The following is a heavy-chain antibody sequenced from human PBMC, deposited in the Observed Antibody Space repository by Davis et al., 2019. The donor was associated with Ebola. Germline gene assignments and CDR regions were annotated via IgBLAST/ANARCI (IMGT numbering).Heavy chain of an antibody. J-gene: IGHJ4*02. CDR1: GFTFSSYS. D-gene: IGHD1-26*01. CDR3: AKERARGLLSY. V-gene: IGHV3-30*18. CDR2: ISYDGSNK. Sequence: GESLKISCAASGFTFSSYSMNWVRQAPGKGLEWVAVISYDGSNKYYADSVKGRFTISRDNSKNTLYLQMNSLRAEDTALYYCAKERARGLLSYWGQGTLVTVSS.